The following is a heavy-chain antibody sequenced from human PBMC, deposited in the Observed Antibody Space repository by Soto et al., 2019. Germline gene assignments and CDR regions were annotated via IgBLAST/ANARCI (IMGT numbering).Heavy chain of an antibody. D-gene: IGHD3-22*01. V-gene: IGHV4-34*01. Sequence: SETLSLTCAVYGGSFSGYYWSWIRQPPGKGLEWIGEINHSGSTNYNPSLKSRVTISVDTSKNQFSLKLSSVTATDTAVYYCARKGGYYDSSGTTWYNWFDPWGQGTLVTVSS. CDR2: INHSGST. CDR1: GGSFSGYY. CDR3: ARKGGYYDSSGTTWYNWFDP. J-gene: IGHJ5*02.